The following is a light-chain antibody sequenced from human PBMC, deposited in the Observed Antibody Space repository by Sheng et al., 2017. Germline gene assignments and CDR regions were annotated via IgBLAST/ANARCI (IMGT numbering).Light chain of an antibody. J-gene: IGKJ1*01. CDR2: GAS. CDR1: QVISNY. CDR3: QQYITYPRT. Sequence: QMTQFPSSLSASVGDRVTITCRASQVISNYLVWIQQKPGKAPKSLMYGASVLQSGVPSRFSGRASGTDFTLTISNLQPEDFATYYCQQYITYPRTFGLRDQGGDE. V-gene: IGKV1-16*01.